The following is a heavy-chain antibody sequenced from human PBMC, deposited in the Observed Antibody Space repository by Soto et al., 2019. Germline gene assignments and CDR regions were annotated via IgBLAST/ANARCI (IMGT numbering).Heavy chain of an antibody. CDR1: GFTFSSYA. J-gene: IGHJ6*02. V-gene: IGHV3-30-3*01. Sequence: QVQLVESGGGVVQPGRSLRLSCAASGFTFSSYAMHWVRQAPGKGLEWVAVISYDGSNKYYADSVNGRFTISRDNSKNTLYLQMNSLRAEDTAVYYCARDPLLLWFGEPGYGMDVWGQGTTVTVSS. CDR3: ARDPLLLWFGEPGYGMDV. CDR2: ISYDGSNK. D-gene: IGHD3-10*01.